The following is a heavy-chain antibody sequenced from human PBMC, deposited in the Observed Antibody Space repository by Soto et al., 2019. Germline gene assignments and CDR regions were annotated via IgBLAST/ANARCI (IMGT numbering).Heavy chain of an antibody. CDR3: SRATAITLLGMFGWFDP. Sequence: PSETMSLTCTVSGGSISSGDYDWSWIRQPPGKGLEWIGYIDYSGSTYHNPSLKSRVTISVDTSKNQFSLKLSSVTAADTAVYYCSRATAITLLGMFGWFDPWGQGTLVTVSS. CDR2: IDYSGST. CDR1: GGSISSGDYD. D-gene: IGHD3-3*01. V-gene: IGHV4-30-4*01. J-gene: IGHJ5*02.